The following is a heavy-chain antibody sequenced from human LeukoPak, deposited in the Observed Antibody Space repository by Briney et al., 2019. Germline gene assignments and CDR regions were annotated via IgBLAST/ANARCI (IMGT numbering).Heavy chain of an antibody. Sequence: SGGSLRLSCAASGFDFSSNWMHWVRHAPGQGLEWVAVIWYDGSNKYYADSVKGRFTISRDNSKNTLYLQMNSLRAEDTAVYYCARLDAPTGAIDYWGQGTLVTVSS. V-gene: IGHV3-33*08. D-gene: IGHD7-27*01. CDR1: GFDFSSNW. CDR3: ARLDAPTGAIDY. J-gene: IGHJ4*02. CDR2: IWYDGSNK.